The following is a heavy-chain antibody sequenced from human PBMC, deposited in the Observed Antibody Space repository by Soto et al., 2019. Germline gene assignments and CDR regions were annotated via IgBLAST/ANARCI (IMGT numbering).Heavy chain of an antibody. V-gene: IGHV4-30-2*01. Sequence: SETLSLTCAVSEGSFSTGDYPWNWIRQPPGKGLEWIGYIYTSGSTYYSSSLKSRVTISVDRSKNQFSLQLTSVTAADTAVYYCARGNDYGGVTFDYWGQGLLVTVSS. CDR1: EGSFSTGDYP. D-gene: IGHD4-17*01. J-gene: IGHJ4*02. CDR2: IYTSGST. CDR3: ARGNDYGGVTFDY.